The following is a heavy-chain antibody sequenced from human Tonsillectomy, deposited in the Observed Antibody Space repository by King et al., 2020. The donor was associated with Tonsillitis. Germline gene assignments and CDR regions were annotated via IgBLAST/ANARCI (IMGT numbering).Heavy chain of an antibody. Sequence: VQLVESGGGVVQPGRSLRLSCAASGFTFSSYGMHWVRQAPGKGLEWVAVISYDGSNKYYADSVKGRFTISRDNSKNTLYLQMNSLRAEDTAMYYCAFDGGVVTPDYFDCWGQGTLVTVSS. D-gene: IGHD4-23*01. J-gene: IGHJ4*02. V-gene: IGHV3-30*03. CDR3: AFDGGVVTPDYFDC. CDR1: GFTFSSYG. CDR2: ISYDGSNK.